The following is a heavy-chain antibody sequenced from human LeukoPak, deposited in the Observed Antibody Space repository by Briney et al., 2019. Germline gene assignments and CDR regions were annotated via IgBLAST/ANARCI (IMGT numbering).Heavy chain of an antibody. V-gene: IGHV3-30*02. CDR3: AKDHTSIWFGELLDYFDY. CDR1: GFTFSSYG. CDR2: IRYDGSNK. Sequence: PGGSLRLSCAASGFTFSSYGMHWVRQAPGKVLEWVAFIRYDGSNKYYADSVKGRFTISRDNSKNTLYLQMNSLRAEDTAVYYCAKDHTSIWFGELLDYFDYWGQGTLVTVSS. D-gene: IGHD3-10*01. J-gene: IGHJ4*02.